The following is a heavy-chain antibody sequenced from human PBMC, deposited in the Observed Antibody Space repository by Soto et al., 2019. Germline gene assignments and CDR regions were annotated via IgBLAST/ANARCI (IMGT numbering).Heavy chain of an antibody. Sequence: GGYLRLSCTPSGFTFRNYGLVWVRQAPGKGLEWVALISYDGDNKYYPDSARGRFTVSRDNFKNMLFLQMDSLRPEDSAVYYCAKNRMGHAAHSDAMDVWAEGTTVTV. CDR2: ISYDGDNK. CDR3: AKNRMGHAAHSDAMDV. D-gene: IGHD2-15*01. J-gene: IGHJ6*02. V-gene: IGHV3-30*18. CDR1: GFTFRNYG.